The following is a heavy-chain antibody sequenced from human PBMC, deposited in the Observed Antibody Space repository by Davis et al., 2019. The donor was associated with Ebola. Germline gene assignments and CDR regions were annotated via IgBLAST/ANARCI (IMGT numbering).Heavy chain of an antibody. D-gene: IGHD2-2*01. V-gene: IGHV3-23*01. J-gene: IGHJ4*02. CDR2: IGGGGGDT. CDR3: ARQGTTNDY. CDR1: GFTFNFYV. Sequence: PGGSLRLSCVGSGFTFNFYVMSWVRQAPGKGLEWVSAIGGGGGDTYYADSVKGRFTISRDNSKNTLYLQMNSLRDEDTAVYYCARQGTTNDYWGQGTLVTVSS.